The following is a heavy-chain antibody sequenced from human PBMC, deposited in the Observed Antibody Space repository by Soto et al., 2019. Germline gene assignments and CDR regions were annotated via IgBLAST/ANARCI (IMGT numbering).Heavy chain of an antibody. Sequence: VQLVQSGTEVKKPGASVKVSCKASGYTFTNYYLHWVRQAPGQGLEWMGWINPKTGGTDYPQKFQGRVTMTRDTSVTTVYMELSRLRSDDTAIYYCAKEGGYCSSTSCYGFDNWFDPWGQGTLVTVSS. CDR1: GYTFTNYY. J-gene: IGHJ5*02. D-gene: IGHD2-2*01. CDR2: INPKTGGT. CDR3: AKEGGYCSSTSCYGFDNWFDP. V-gene: IGHV1-2*02.